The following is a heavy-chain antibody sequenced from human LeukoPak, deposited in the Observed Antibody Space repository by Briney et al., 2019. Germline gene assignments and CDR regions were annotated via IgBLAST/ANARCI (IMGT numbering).Heavy chain of an antibody. J-gene: IGHJ4*02. Sequence: SETLSLTCTVSGGSISSYYWSWIRQPPGKGLEWFGYIYYSGSTNYNPSLKSRVTISVDTSKNQFSLKLSSVTAADTAVYYCAREPTDPYYYDSSGYYFDYWGQGTPVTVSS. CDR3: AREPTDPYYYDSSGYYFDY. D-gene: IGHD3-22*01. CDR2: IYYSGST. V-gene: IGHV4-59*01. CDR1: GGSISSYY.